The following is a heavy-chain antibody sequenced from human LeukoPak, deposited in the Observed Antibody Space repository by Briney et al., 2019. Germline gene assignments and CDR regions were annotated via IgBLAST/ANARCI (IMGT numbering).Heavy chain of an antibody. D-gene: IGHD1-7*01. J-gene: IGHJ4*02. CDR3: AVRAITGTTSGPYFDY. Sequence: ASVKVSCKASGYTFTSYGISWVRQAPGQGLEWMGWINVYNGKTNYSQSLQGRVTMTRDTSITTAYMELSSLRSDDTAVYFCAVRAITGTTSGPYFDYWGQGTLVTVSS. CDR1: GYTFTSYG. CDR2: INVYNGKT. V-gene: IGHV1-18*01.